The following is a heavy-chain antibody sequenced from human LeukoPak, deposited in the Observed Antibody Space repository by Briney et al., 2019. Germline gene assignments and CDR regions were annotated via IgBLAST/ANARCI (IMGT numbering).Heavy chain of an antibody. CDR2: ISSIRSYI. CDR1: GFTFDDYG. J-gene: IGHJ4*02. CDR3: VRLRGGYNYALGPFDF. V-gene: IGHV3-21*01. D-gene: IGHD5-18*01. Sequence: PGGSLRLSCAISGFTFDDYGMNWVRQAPGKGLEWVSSISSIRSYIYYADSVKGRFTISRDNAKNSLYLQMNSLRAEDTAVYYCVRLRGGYNYALGPFDFWGQGTLVTVSS.